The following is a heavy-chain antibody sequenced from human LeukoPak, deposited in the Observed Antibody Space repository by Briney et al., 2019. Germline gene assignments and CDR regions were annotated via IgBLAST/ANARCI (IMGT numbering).Heavy chain of an antibody. V-gene: IGHV1-46*01. J-gene: IGHJ4*02. D-gene: IGHD5-18*01. CDR3: ARALGSRGYSYGFDY. Sequence: ASVTVSCKASGYTFTSYYMHWVRQAPGQGLEWMGIINPSGGSTSYAQKFQGRVTMTRDTSTSTVYMELSSLRSEDTAVYYCARALGSRGYSYGFDYWGQGTLVTVSS. CDR2: INPSGGST. CDR1: GYTFTSYY.